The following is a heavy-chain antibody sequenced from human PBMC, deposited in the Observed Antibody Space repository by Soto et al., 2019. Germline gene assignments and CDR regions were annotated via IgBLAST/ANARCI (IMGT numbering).Heavy chain of an antibody. Sequence: CLRLACVASGFTLTTYTMNWVRQAPGMVLEWVSSINGRGNYKYYTDSVEGRFTISRDNAKNSLYLHMNSLGAEDTAVYYCAGEDGVVGATSAFDYWGQGTLVTVSS. CDR2: INGRGNYK. D-gene: IGHD1-26*01. J-gene: IGHJ4*02. CDR1: GFTLTTYT. CDR3: AGEDGVVGATSAFDY. V-gene: IGHV3-21*01.